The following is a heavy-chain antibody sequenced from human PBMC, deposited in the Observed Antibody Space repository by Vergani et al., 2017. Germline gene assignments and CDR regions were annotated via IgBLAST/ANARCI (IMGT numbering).Heavy chain of an antibody. Sequence: QVQLVQCGAEVKKPGSSVKVSCKASGGTFSSYAISWVRQAPGQGLEWMGRIIPILGTANYAQKFQGRVTITADKSTSTAYMELSSLRSEDTAVYYCARGAYYDFWSGYSRYGMDVWGQGTTVTVSS. V-gene: IGHV1-69*04. CDR2: IIPILGTA. J-gene: IGHJ6*02. CDR3: ARGAYYDFWSGYSRYGMDV. D-gene: IGHD3-3*01. CDR1: GGTFSSYA.